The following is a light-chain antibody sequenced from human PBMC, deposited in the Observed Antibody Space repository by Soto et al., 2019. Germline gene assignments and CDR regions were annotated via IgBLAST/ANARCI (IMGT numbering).Light chain of an antibody. J-gene: IGKJ3*01. Sequence: DIQMTQSPSSLSASVGDRVTITCLASQSISTYLNWYQQKAGKDPKVILHAASSLQSGVPSRFSVSGSGTDFTLTISRLQPEDFGTYSCQQSYSTPFTFAPGTKVDIK. V-gene: IGKV1-39*01. CDR3: QQSYSTPFT. CDR1: QSISTY. CDR2: AAS.